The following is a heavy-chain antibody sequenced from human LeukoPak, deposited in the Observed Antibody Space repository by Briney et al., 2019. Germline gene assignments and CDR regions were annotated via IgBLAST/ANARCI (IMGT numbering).Heavy chain of an antibody. CDR2: IWYDGSKK. Sequence: GGYLRLSFATSTFTVIRLSFYRVRQAPGKGLEWVAVIWYDGSKKYYADSVKGRSTISRDNSKITLYLENNSLRAEDTAVYKCARDVSYNSPDYWGQGTLVTVSS. D-gene: IGHD6-13*01. J-gene: IGHJ4*02. CDR1: TFTVIRLS. V-gene: IGHV3-33*07. CDR3: ARDVSYNSPDY.